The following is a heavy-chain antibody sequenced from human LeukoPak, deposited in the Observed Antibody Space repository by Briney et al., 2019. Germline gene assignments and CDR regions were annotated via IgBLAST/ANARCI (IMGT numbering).Heavy chain of an antibody. CDR1: GFTFSSYA. D-gene: IGHD2-2*01. V-gene: IGHV3-23*01. CDR3: AKDPGVVPALYFDY. Sequence: PGGSLRLSCAASGFTFSSYAMNWVRQAPGKGLEWVSGTGSTGVSTFYADSVKGRFTVSRDNSKNTLSLQMNSLRAEDTAVYYCAKDPGVVPALYFDYWGQGTLVTVSS. J-gene: IGHJ4*02. CDR2: TGSTGVST.